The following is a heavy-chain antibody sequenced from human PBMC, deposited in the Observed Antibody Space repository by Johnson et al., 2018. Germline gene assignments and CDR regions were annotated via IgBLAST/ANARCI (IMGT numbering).Heavy chain of an antibody. V-gene: IGHV3-30-3*01. CDR2: ISYDGSNK. CDR3: ARSTPREFGAFDI. Sequence: QVQLVESGGGVVQPGRSLRLSCAASGFTFSSYAMHWVRQAPGKGLEWVAVISYDGSNKYYAASVKGRFTLSRDTFKNTLYRQMNSLRAEDTAVYSSARSTPREFGAFDIWGQGTMVTVSS. CDR1: GFTFSSYA. D-gene: IGHD2-15*01. J-gene: IGHJ3*02.